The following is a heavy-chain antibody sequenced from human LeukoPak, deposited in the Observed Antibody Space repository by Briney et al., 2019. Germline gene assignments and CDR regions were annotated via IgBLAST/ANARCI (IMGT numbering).Heavy chain of an antibody. J-gene: IGHJ6*03. Sequence: PGGSLRLSCAASGFTFSSYEMNWVRQAPGKGLEWVSYISSSGSTIYYADSVKGRFTISRDNAKNSLYLQMNSLRAEDTAVYYCARECLRASYYYYMDVWGKGTTVTVSS. CDR3: ARECLRASYYYYMDV. D-gene: IGHD5-12*01. V-gene: IGHV3-48*03. CDR1: GFTFSSYE. CDR2: ISSSGSTI.